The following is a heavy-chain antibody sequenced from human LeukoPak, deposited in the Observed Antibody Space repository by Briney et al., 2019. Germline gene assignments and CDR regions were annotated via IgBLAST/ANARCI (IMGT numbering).Heavy chain of an antibody. Sequence: ASVKVSCKASGGTFSSYGISWVRQAPGQGLERMGGIIIVFGRPNYAQKFQGRVTITADESTNTAYMELSSLRSEDTAMYYCARATRGVVPKYYFDFWGQGTLVTVSS. CDR3: ARATRGVVPKYYFDF. CDR1: GGTFSSYG. J-gene: IGHJ4*02. V-gene: IGHV1-69*13. D-gene: IGHD2-15*01. CDR2: IIIVFGRP.